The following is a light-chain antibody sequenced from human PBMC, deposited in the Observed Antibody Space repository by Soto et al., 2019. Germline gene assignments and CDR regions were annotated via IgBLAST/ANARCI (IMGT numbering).Light chain of an antibody. CDR3: QQYVASPWT. Sequence: EIVLTQSPGTLSLSPGESATLSCRASQSVSSRYFAWYQQQPGQAPRLLIYGASSRATGIPDRFSGSGSGTDFTLTISRLEPEDFAVYYCQQYVASPWTFGQGTKVEMK. CDR1: QSVSSRY. V-gene: IGKV3-20*01. J-gene: IGKJ1*01. CDR2: GAS.